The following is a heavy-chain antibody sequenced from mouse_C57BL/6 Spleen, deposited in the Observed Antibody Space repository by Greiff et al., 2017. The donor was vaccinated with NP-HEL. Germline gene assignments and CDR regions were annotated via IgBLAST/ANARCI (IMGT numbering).Heavy chain of an antibody. CDR1: GYTFTSYG. CDR2: IYPRSGNT. CDR3: ARSAYGSSPWYFDV. J-gene: IGHJ1*03. V-gene: IGHV1-81*01. D-gene: IGHD1-1*01. Sequence: VKLQESGAELARPGASVKLSCKASGYTFTSYGISWVKQRTGQGLEWIGEIYPRSGNTYYNEKFKGKATLTADKSSSTAYMELRSLTSEDSAVYVCARSAYGSSPWYFDVWGTGTTVTVSS.